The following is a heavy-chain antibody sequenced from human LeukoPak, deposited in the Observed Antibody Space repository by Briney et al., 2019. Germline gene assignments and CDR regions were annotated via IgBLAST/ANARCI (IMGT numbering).Heavy chain of an antibody. Sequence: GESLKISCKGSGYSFTSYWISWVRQMPGKGLEWMGRIDPSDSYTNYSPSFQGHVTISADKSISTAYLQWSSLKASDTAMYYCASPYGGYFDYWAREPWSPSPQ. J-gene: IGHJ4*02. D-gene: IGHD4/OR15-4a*01. CDR1: GYSFTSYW. CDR2: IDPSDSYT. CDR3: ASPYGGYFDY. V-gene: IGHV5-10-1*01.